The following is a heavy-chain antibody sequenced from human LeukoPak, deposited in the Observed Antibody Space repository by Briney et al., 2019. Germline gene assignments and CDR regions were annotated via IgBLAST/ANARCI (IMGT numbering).Heavy chain of an antibody. D-gene: IGHD2-21*02. J-gene: IGHJ6*03. CDR2: IHNDGTQG. V-gene: IGHV3-33*06. Sequence: PGTSLRLSCAASGFTFSRLGMQWVRQAPGKGLEWVAVIHNDGTQGQYGDSVKGRFTISKDNSQNTLHLQLNNLRDADTGVYYCAKEGDEFRGYLDGWGKGTTVTVCS. CDR1: GFTFSRLG. CDR3: AKEGDEFRGYLDG.